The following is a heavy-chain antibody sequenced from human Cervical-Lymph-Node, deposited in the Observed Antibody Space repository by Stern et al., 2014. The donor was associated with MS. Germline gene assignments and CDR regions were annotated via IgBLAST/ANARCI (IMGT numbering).Heavy chain of an antibody. Sequence: QVQLQESGPGLVKPSETLSLTCTVSGGAVRDYYWTWIRQRPGKGLERIGYISDTGTTNYNPSLHSRVTITLDTSQNQVSLRLRSVTAADTAVYYCARDPSTTASDWFFDLWGRGSLVTVSS. J-gene: IGHJ2*01. V-gene: IGHV4-59*02. CDR1: GGAVRDYY. D-gene: IGHD2-21*02. CDR2: ISDTGTT. CDR3: ARDPSTTASDWFFDL.